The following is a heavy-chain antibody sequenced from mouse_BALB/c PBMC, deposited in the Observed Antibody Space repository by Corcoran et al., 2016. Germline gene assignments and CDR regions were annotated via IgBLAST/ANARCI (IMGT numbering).Heavy chain of an antibody. CDR1: GYTFTSYV. Sequence: EVQLQQSGPELVKPGASVKMSCKASGYTFTSYVMHWVKQKPGQGLEWIGYIDPYNDGTKYNEKFKGKSTLTSDKSSSTAYMELSSLTSEDSAVYYCARLYPGIAMDYWGQGTSVTVSS. CDR3: ARLYPGIAMDY. J-gene: IGHJ4*01. CDR2: IDPYNDGT. V-gene: IGHV1S136*01.